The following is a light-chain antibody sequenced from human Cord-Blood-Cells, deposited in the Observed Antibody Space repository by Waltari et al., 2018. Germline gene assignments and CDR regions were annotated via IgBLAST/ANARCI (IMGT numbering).Light chain of an antibody. CDR3: SSYAGSNNVV. CDR2: EVS. J-gene: IGLJ2*01. Sequence: QSDLTQPPSASGSPGQSVTISCTGTSSDVGGYNYVSWYQQHPGKAPTLMIYEVSKRPSGVPDRFSGTKSSKAALLTGAGLHAEDEADYYGSSYAGSNNVVFGGGTKLTVL. CDR1: SSDVGGYNY. V-gene: IGLV2-8*01.